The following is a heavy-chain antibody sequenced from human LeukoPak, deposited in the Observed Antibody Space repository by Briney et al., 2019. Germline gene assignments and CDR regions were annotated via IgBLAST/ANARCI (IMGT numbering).Heavy chain of an antibody. J-gene: IGHJ4*02. D-gene: IGHD6-19*01. CDR1: GGSISSGSYY. Sequence: SQTLSLTCTVSGGSISSGSYYWSWLRQPAGKGLEWIGRIYTSGSTNYNPSLKSRVTISVDTSKNQFSLKLSSVTAADTAVYYCARGAYSSGWSAGDWGQGTLVTVSS. CDR3: ARGAYSSGWSAGD. V-gene: IGHV4-61*02. CDR2: IYTSGST.